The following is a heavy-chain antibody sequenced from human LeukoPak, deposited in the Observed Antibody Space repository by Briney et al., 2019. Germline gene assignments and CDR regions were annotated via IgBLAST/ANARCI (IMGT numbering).Heavy chain of an antibody. CDR1: GFTFSNAW. Sequence: GGSLRLSCAVSGFTFSNAWMSWVRQAPGKGLEWVGRIKSKTDGGTTDYAAPVKDRFTISRDDSKNTLYLQMNSLKTEDTAVYYCTTPLYRGYSGYAVPFDYWGQGTLVTVSS. D-gene: IGHD5-12*01. J-gene: IGHJ4*02. CDR2: IKSKTDGGTT. V-gene: IGHV3-15*01. CDR3: TTPLYRGYSGYAVPFDY.